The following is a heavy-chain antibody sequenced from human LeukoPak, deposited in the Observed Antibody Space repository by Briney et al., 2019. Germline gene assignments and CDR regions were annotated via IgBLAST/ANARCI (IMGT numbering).Heavy chain of an antibody. J-gene: IGHJ4*02. Sequence: PGGPLRLSCTASGFTFSTYSMNWVRNATEKGPEWVSYISSGSRTISYAGSVKGRFTISRDNAKNSLYLQMNSLRDEDTAVYYCARAYCSGDICYPGYYWGQGTLVTVSS. V-gene: IGHV3-48*02. CDR2: ISSGSRTI. D-gene: IGHD2-15*01. CDR3: ARAYCSGDICYPGYY. CDR1: GFTFSTYS.